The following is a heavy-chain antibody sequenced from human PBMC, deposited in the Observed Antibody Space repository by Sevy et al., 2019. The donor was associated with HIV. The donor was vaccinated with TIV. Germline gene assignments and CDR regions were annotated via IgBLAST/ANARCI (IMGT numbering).Heavy chain of an antibody. CDR3: ARSVGGDVRDYYFDY. D-gene: IGHD2-21*01. Sequence: GGSLRLSCAASGFTFSSYWMSWVRQAPGKGLEWVANIKQDGSEKYYEDSVKGRFTISRDNAKNSLHLQMNSLRAEDTAVYYCARSVGGDVRDYYFDYWGQGTLVTVSS. V-gene: IGHV3-7*03. CDR2: IKQDGSEK. J-gene: IGHJ4*02. CDR1: GFTFSSYW.